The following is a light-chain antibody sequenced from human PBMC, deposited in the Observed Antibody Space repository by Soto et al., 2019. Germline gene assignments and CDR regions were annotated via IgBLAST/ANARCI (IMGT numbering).Light chain of an antibody. CDR2: GNS. Sequence: QSVLTQPPSVSGAPGQRVTISCTGSSSNIGAGYDVHWYQQLPGTAPKLLIYGNSNRPSGVPDRFSGSKSGTSASLAITGLQAEDEADYYCASWDASLNGVVFGGGTKLTVL. J-gene: IGLJ2*01. CDR1: SSNIGAGYD. CDR3: ASWDASLNGVV. V-gene: IGLV1-40*01.